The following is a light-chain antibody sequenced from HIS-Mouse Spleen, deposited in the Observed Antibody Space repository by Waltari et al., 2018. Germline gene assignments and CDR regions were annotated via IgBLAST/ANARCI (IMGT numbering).Light chain of an antibody. CDR2: EGS. CDR3: CSYAGSSTVV. V-gene: IGLV2-23*01. CDR1: SGAAGSSKL. Sequence: QSALTQPASVSGSPGQSITISSTRTSGAAGSSKLVSCYQQHPGKAPKLMIYEGSKRPSGVSNRFSGSKSGNTASLTISGLQAEDEADYYCCSYAGSSTVVFGGGTKLTVL. J-gene: IGLJ2*01.